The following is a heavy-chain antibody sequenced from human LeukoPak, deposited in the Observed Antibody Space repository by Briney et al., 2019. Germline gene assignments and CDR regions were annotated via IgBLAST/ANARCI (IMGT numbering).Heavy chain of an antibody. Sequence: SETLSLTCTVSGGSISSYYWSWLRQPPGKGLEWIGYIYYSGSTNYNPSLKSRVTISVDTSKNQFSLKPSSVTAADTAVYYCAGGAGATTEFLDYWGQGTLVTVSS. CDR2: IYYSGST. V-gene: IGHV4-59*01. CDR1: GGSISSYY. J-gene: IGHJ4*02. CDR3: AGGAGATTEFLDY. D-gene: IGHD5-24*01.